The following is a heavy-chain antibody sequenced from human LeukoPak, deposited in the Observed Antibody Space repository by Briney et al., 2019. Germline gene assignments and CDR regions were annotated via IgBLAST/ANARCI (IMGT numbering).Heavy chain of an antibody. CDR2: INHSGST. D-gene: IGHD1-26*01. CDR1: GGSFSGYY. J-gene: IGHJ6*02. V-gene: IGHV4-34*01. Sequence: SETLSLTCAVYGGSFSGYYWSWIRQPPGKGLEWIGEINHSGSTNYNPSLKSRVTISVDTSKNQFSLKLSSVTAADTAVYYCARGCGRYYGVDVWGQGTTVTVSS. CDR3: ARGCGRYYGVDV.